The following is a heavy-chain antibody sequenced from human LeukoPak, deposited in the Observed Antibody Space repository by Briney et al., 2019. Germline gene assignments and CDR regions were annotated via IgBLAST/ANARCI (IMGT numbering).Heavy chain of an antibody. V-gene: IGHV4-30-2*01. J-gene: IGHJ4*02. Sequence: PSQTLSLTCTVSGGSISSGGYYWSWIRQPPGKGLEWIGYIYHSGSTYYNPSLRSRVTISVDRSKNQFSLKLSSVTAADTAVYYCARDKSLDYWGQGTLVTVSS. CDR1: GGSISSGGYY. CDR2: IYHSGST. CDR3: ARDKSLDY.